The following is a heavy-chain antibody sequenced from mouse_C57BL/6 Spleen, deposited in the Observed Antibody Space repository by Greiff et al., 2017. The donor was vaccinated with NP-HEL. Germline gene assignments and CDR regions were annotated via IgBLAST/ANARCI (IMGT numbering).Heavy chain of an antibody. D-gene: IGHD1-1*01. CDR1: GYTFTDYY. CDR3: ARGGDYPTTVLHV. CDR2: INPNNGGT. J-gene: IGHJ1*03. Sequence: EVQLQQSGPELVKPGASVKISCKASGYTFTDYYMNWVKQSHGKSLEWIGDINPNNGGTSYNQKFKGKATLTVDKSSSTAYMELRSLTSEDSAVYYCARGGDYPTTVLHVWGTGTTVTVSS. V-gene: IGHV1-26*01.